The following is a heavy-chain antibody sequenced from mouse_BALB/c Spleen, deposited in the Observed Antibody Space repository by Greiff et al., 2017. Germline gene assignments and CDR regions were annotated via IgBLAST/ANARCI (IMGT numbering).Heavy chain of an antibody. CDR1: GYTFTSYW. J-gene: IGHJ4*01. CDR3: ARPLILGYYAMDY. V-gene: IGHV1-7*01. CDR2: INPSTGYT. D-gene: IGHD4-1*01. Sequence: QVQLQQSGAELAKPGASVKMSCKASGYTFTSYWMHWVKQRPGQGLEWIGYINPSTGYTEYNQKFKDKATLTADKSSSTAYMQLSSLTSEDSAVYYCARPLILGYYAMDYWGQGTSVTVSS.